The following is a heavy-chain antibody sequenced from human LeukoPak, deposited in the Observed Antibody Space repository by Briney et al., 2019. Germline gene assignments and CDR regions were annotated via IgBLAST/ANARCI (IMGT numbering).Heavy chain of an antibody. J-gene: IGHJ4*02. CDR2: INHSGST. D-gene: IGHD3-22*01. V-gene: IGHV4-34*01. Sequence: SETLSLTCAVYGGSFSGYYWSWIRQPPGKGLEWIGEINHSGSTNYNPSLESRVTISVDTSKNQFSLTLSSVTAADTAVYYCARHKSSGSYPLDYWGQGILVTVSS. CDR3: ARHKSSGSYPLDY. CDR1: GGSFSGYY.